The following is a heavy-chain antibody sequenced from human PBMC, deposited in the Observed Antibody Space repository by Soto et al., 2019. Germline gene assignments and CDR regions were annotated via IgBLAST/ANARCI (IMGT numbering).Heavy chain of an antibody. CDR2: INSDGSST. D-gene: IGHD6-19*01. CDR3: ARMETGQWLVVDY. Sequence: GGSLRLSCAASGFTFSSYWMHWVRQAPGKGLVWVSRINSDGSSTSYADSVKGRFTISRDNAKNTLYLQMNSLRAEDTAVYYCARMETGQWLVVDYWGQGTLVTVSS. V-gene: IGHV3-74*01. J-gene: IGHJ4*02. CDR1: GFTFSSYW.